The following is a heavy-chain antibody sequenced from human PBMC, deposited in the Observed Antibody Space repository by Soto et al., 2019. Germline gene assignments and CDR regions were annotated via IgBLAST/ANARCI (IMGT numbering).Heavy chain of an antibody. CDR3: ARGMGTYAHDAFDI. CDR1: GGSISSGGYY. Sequence: TLSLTCTVSGGSISSGGYYWNWIRQHPGKGLEWIGYVYYSGSTYYNPSLKSRVIISVDTSKNQFSLKLNSVTAADTAVYYCARGMGTYAHDAFDIWGQGTMVTVS. V-gene: IGHV4-31*03. J-gene: IGHJ3*02. CDR2: VYYSGST. D-gene: IGHD1-7*01.